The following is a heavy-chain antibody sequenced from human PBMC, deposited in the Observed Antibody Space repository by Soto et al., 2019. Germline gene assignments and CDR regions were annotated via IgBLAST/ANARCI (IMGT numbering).Heavy chain of an antibody. Sequence: QVQLVQSGAEVKKPGASVKVSCKASGYTISNSGFSWVRQAPGQGLVWVGWIRVRNGDTHYAQKLQGRIILTTDTSTSTAFMELRGLTSDDTAVYYCARDHGFSDFDVQYWGQGRLITVSS. D-gene: IGHD5-12*01. V-gene: IGHV1-18*01. CDR3: ARDHGFSDFDVQY. J-gene: IGHJ4*02. CDR1: GYTISNSG. CDR2: IRVRNGDT.